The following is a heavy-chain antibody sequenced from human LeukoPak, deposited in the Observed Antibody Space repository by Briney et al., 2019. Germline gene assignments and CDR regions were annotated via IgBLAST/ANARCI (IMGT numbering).Heavy chain of an antibody. J-gene: IGHJ5*02. CDR2: INAGNGNK. Sequence: ASVTVSFKASGYTFTSYAMHWVRQAPGQRLEWMGWINAGNGNKKYSQEFQGRVTITRDTSASTAYMELSSLRSEDMAVYYCARSGALYCSGGSCYSEGNYWFDPWGQGTLVTVSS. D-gene: IGHD2-15*01. V-gene: IGHV1-3*03. CDR1: GYTFTSYA. CDR3: ARSGALYCSGGSCYSEGNYWFDP.